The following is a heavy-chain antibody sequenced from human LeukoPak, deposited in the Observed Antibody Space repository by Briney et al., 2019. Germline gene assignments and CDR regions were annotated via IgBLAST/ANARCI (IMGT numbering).Heavy chain of an antibody. Sequence: PGRSLRLSCAASGFTFSSYGMHWVRQTPGKGLEWVAVISYDGSNKYYADSVKGRFTISRDNSKNTLYLQMNSLRAEDTAVYYCAKLDHSYGYVDAFQIWPQGTMVSVS. CDR1: GFTFSSYG. J-gene: IGHJ3*02. V-gene: IGHV3-30*18. CDR3: AKLDHSYGYVDAFQI. D-gene: IGHD5-18*01. CDR2: ISYDGSNK.